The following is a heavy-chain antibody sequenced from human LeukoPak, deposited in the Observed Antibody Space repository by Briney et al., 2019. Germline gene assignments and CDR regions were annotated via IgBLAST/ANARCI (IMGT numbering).Heavy chain of an antibody. CDR3: ARPGSYGPPIDC. Sequence: PSETLSLTCTVSGGSISSSSYYWGWIRQPPGKGLEWIGSIYYSGSTYYNPSLKSRVTISVDTSKNQFSLKLSSVTAADTAVYYCARPGSYGPPIDCWGQGTLVTVSS. CDR2: IYYSGST. CDR1: GGSISSSSYY. D-gene: IGHD5-18*01. V-gene: IGHV4-39*01. J-gene: IGHJ4*02.